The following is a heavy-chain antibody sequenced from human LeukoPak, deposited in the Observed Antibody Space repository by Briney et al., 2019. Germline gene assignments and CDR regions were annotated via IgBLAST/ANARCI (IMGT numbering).Heavy chain of an antibody. V-gene: IGHV4-59*01. CDR3: ARFTAAGLVPDY. D-gene: IGHD6-13*01. CDR1: GGSISSYY. J-gene: IGHJ4*02. Sequence: PSETLSLTCTVSGGSISSYYWSWIRQPPGKGLEWIGYIYYSGSTNYNPSLKSRVTISVDTSKNQFSLKLSSVTAADTAVYYCARFTAAGLVPDYWGQGTLVTVSS. CDR2: IYYSGST.